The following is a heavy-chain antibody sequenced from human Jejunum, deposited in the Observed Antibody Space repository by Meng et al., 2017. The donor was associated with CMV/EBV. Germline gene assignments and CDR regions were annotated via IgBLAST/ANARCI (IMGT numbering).Heavy chain of an antibody. Sequence: QITLKESGPTLVKPTQTLTLTCTFSGFSLTSSGVAVGLIRHAPGKALEWLALIYWDGDERYRPSLKTRLAITKDTSKNQVVLTMTNVDPVDTATYFCARGYGASWFDNWGQGTLVTVSS. D-gene: IGHD3-10*01. CDR2: IYWDGDE. CDR3: ARGYGASWFDN. CDR1: GFSLTSSGVA. V-gene: IGHV2-5*02. J-gene: IGHJ4*02.